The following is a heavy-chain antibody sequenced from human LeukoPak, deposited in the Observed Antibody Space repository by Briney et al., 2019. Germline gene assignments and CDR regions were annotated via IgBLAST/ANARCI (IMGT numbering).Heavy chain of an antibody. CDR1: GLTFSNYD. CDR2: ISSMSSSI. D-gene: IGHD3-10*01. J-gene: IGHJ6*03. Sequence: GGTLRLSCAASGLTFSNYDMNWVRQAPGKGLEWVSYISSMSSSIHYADSVKGRFTISRDNVKNSLYLQMNSLRAEDTAVYYCVRVTYSVVRGVIGMDYYYYMDVWGKGTTVTVSS. CDR3: VRVTYSVVRGVIGMDYYYYMDV. V-gene: IGHV3-48*01.